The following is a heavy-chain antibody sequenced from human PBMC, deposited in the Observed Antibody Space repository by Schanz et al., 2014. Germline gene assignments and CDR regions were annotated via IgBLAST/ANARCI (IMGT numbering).Heavy chain of an antibody. Sequence: EVQLLESGGGLVQPGGSLRLSCEASGFSFGNYGMNWVRQAPGKGLEWVSYVSRSTPDIYYADSVKGRFTMSRDNAKNSVFLQMNSLRADDTAVYYCARNRGSGGQNWYFDLWGRGTLVTVSS. CDR2: VSRSTPDI. CDR1: GFSFGNYG. CDR3: ARNRGSGGQNWYFDL. V-gene: IGHV3-48*01. D-gene: IGHD1-26*01. J-gene: IGHJ2*01.